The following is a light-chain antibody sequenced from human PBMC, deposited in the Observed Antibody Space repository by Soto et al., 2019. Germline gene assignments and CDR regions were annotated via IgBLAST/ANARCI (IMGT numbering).Light chain of an antibody. J-gene: IGKJ5*01. CDR2: AAS. CDR3: QQSYSTPPF. Sequence: DIQMTQSPSSLSASLGDRATLTCRASQSISSYLNWYQQKPGKAPKLLIYAASSLQSGVPSRFSGRGSGTDFTLTISSLQTEDFATYYCQQSYSTPPFFGPGTRLEIK. V-gene: IGKV1-39*01. CDR1: QSISSY.